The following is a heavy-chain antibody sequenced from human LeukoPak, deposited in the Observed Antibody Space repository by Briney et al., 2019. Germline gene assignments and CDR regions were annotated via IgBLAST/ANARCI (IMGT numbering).Heavy chain of an antibody. V-gene: IGHV4-30-2*01. J-gene: IGHJ4*02. CDR2: IYHRGST. Sequence: LXGIGYIYHRGSTYYNPPLKSRVTISVDRSKNQFSLKLSSVTAADTAVNYCARAYGAAPYFDYWGQGTLVTVSS. D-gene: IGHD4-17*01. CDR3: ARAYGAAPYFDY.